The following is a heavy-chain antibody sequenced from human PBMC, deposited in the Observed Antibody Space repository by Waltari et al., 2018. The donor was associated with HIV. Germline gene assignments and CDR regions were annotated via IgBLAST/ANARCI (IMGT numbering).Heavy chain of an antibody. V-gene: IGHV1-8*02. CDR2: MNPSTGNA. CDR3: STSRPGAMFGDA. Sequence: QGPLVQSGAEVKQSGASVRISCKASGYPYTNYDINWLRQATGQGLEWMGWMNPSTGNAGFAHNFQGRVVMTRDIPINTAYMELSGLTSHDAAVYYCSTSRPGAMFGDAWGQGTLVTVSS. D-gene: IGHD3-3*01. J-gene: IGHJ5*02. CDR1: GYPYTNYD.